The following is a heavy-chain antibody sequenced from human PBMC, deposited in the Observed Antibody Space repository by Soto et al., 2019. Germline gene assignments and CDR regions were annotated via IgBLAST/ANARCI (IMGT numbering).Heavy chain of an antibody. CDR1: GYTFTSYG. Sequence: ASVKVSCKASGYTFTSYGISWVRQAPGQGLEWMGWISAYNGNTNYAQKLQGRVTMTTDTSTSTAYVELRSLRSDDTAVYYCARLNYYDSSGYYSSYNWFDPWGQGTLVTVSS. CDR2: ISAYNGNT. V-gene: IGHV1-18*01. CDR3: ARLNYYDSSGYYSSYNWFDP. D-gene: IGHD3-22*01. J-gene: IGHJ5*02.